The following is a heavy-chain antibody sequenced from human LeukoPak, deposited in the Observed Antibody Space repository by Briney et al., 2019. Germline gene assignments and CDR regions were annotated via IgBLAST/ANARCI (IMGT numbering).Heavy chain of an antibody. CDR1: GYTFTSYD. J-gene: IGHJ6*03. CDR2: MNPNSGNT. Sequence: ASVKVSCKASGYTFTSYDINWVRQATGQGLEWMGWMNPNSGNTGYAQKFQGRVTMTRNTSISTAYMELSSLRSGDTAVYYCARVATDIVVVPAASYYYYYYMDVWGKGTTVTVSS. CDR3: ARVATDIVVVPAASYYYYYYMDV. D-gene: IGHD2-2*01. V-gene: IGHV1-8*01.